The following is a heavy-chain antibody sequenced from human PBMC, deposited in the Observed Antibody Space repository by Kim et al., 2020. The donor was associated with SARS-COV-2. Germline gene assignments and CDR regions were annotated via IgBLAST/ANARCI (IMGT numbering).Heavy chain of an antibody. CDR3: AKSVSGNYAMDV. V-gene: IGHV3-23*01. CDR1: GFTFRTTI. CDR2: LSPDGRDT. D-gene: IGHD1-20*01. Sequence: GGSLRLSCAASGFTFRTTILRWVRQAPGKGLEWVSSLSPDGRDTYYTDSVKGRFTISRDNSKNTMFLQMNSLRDEDTAIYFCAKSVSGNYAMDVWGQGTTVTVSS. J-gene: IGHJ6*02.